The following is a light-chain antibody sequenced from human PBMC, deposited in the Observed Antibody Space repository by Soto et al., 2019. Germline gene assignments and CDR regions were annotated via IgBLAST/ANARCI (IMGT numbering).Light chain of an antibody. CDR3: HQYAVSPWT. J-gene: IGKJ1*01. V-gene: IGKV3-20*01. CDR1: QSVSSTY. CDR2: GAS. Sequence: EVVLTQSPATLSLSPGERATLSCRASQSVSSTYLAWYQQKPGQAPRLLIYGASSRATGIPDRFSGSGSGTDFTLTISRLEPEDFAVYYCHQYAVSPWTFGQGTKVEIK.